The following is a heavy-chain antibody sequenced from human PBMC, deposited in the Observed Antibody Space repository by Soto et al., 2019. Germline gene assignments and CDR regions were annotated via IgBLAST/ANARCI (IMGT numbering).Heavy chain of an antibody. Sequence: GGSLRLSCAASGFTFSSYWMSWVRQAPGKGLEWVANIKQDGSEKYYVDSEKGRFTISRDNAKNSLYLQMNSLRAEDTAVYYCARVQITIFGVVIIPHDAFDIWGQGTMVTVSS. CDR2: IKQDGSEK. D-gene: IGHD3-3*01. CDR1: GFTFSSYW. J-gene: IGHJ3*02. CDR3: ARVQITIFGVVIIPHDAFDI. V-gene: IGHV3-7*01.